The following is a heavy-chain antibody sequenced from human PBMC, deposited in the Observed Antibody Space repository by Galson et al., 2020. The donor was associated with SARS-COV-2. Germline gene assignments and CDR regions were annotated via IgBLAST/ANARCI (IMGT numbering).Heavy chain of an antibody. D-gene: IGHD1-26*01. Sequence: GGSLRLSCAASGFTFDDYAMHWVRQAPGKGLEWVSAISSKSGSIAYADSVKGRFTISRDNRKNSLYLQMNTLRAEDTALYYCAKDIVSRWELPYFDYWGQGTLVTVSS. J-gene: IGHJ4*02. CDR3: AKDIVSRWELPYFDY. CDR1: GFTFDDYA. CDR2: ISSKSGSI. V-gene: IGHV3-9*01.